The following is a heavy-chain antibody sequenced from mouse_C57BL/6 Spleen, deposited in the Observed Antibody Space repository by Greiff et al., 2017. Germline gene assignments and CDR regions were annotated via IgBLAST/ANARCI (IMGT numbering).Heavy chain of an antibody. Sequence: DVKLVESGGGLVKPGGSLKLSCAASGFTFSSYAMSWVRQTPEKRLEWVATISDGGSYTYYPDNVKGRFTISRDNAKNNLYLQMSHLKSEDTAMSYCARDTDFDYWGQGTTLTVSS. V-gene: IGHV5-4*01. D-gene: IGHD1-1*01. CDR3: ARDTDFDY. J-gene: IGHJ2*01. CDR1: GFTFSSYA. CDR2: ISDGGSYT.